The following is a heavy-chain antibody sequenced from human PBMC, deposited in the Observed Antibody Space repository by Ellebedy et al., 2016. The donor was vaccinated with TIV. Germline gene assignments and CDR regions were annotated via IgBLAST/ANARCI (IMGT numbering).Heavy chain of an antibody. CDR1: GFTFSSYS. D-gene: IGHD3-9*01. CDR3: ARELRLRYFDYDY. Sequence: PGGSLRLSCEASGFTFSSYSMNRVRQAPGMGLEWVSYISSSSSTIYYADSVKGRFTISRDNAKNSLYLQMNSLRDEDTALYYCARELRLRYFDYDYWGQGTLVTVSS. V-gene: IGHV3-48*02. J-gene: IGHJ4*02. CDR2: ISSSSSTI.